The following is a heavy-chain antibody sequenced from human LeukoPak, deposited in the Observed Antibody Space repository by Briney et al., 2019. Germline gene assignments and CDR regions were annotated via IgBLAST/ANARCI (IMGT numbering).Heavy chain of an antibody. V-gene: IGHV1-2*02. D-gene: IGHD6-19*01. CDR3: ARVFPGLDAFDI. CDR2: INPNSGGT. CDR1: GYTFTGYY. J-gene: IGHJ3*02. Sequence: ASVKVSCKTSGYTFTGYYMHWVRQAPGQGLEWMGWINPNSGGTNYAQKFQGRVTMTRDTSISTAYMELSRLRSDDTAVYYCARVFPGLDAFDIWGQGTMVTVSS.